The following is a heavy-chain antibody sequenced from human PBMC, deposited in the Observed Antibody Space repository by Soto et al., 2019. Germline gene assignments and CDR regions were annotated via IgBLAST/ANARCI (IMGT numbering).Heavy chain of an antibody. D-gene: IGHD3-22*01. CDR2: ISGSGGST. Sequence: EVQLLESGGGLVQPGGSLRLSCAASGFTFSSYAMSWVRQATGKGLEWVSAISGSGGSTYYADSVKGRFTISRDNSKNTLYLQMNSLRAEDTAVYYCAKSKGEADSSGYYSPWGQGTLVTVSS. V-gene: IGHV3-23*01. CDR3: AKSKGEADSSGYYSP. CDR1: GFTFSSYA. J-gene: IGHJ5*02.